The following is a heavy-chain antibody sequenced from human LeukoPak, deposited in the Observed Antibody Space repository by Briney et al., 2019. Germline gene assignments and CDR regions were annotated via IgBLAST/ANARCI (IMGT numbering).Heavy chain of an antibody. V-gene: IGHV1-69*13. CDR1: GGTFSSYA. CDR3: ARDSEQWLVRGSRSHFDY. Sequence: SVKVSCKASGGTFSSYAISWVRQAPGQGLEWMGGIIPIFGTANYAQKFQGRVTITADESTGTAYMELSSLRSEDTAVYYCARDSEQWLVRGSRSHFDYWGQGTLVTVSS. CDR2: IIPIFGTA. J-gene: IGHJ4*02. D-gene: IGHD6-19*01.